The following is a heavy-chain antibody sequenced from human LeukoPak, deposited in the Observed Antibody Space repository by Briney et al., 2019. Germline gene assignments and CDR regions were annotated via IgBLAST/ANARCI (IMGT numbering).Heavy chain of an antibody. Sequence: GGSLRLSCAVSGFPFSDSWMYWVRQAPGKGLEGVANIKKDGTGISYVDSVRGRFIISRDNAKNSLYLQMNSLRAEDTAVYYCARDRELGLLGYWGQGTLVTVSS. D-gene: IGHD1-26*01. V-gene: IGHV3-7*01. CDR3: ARDRELGLLGY. CDR2: IKKDGTGI. CDR1: GFPFSDSW. J-gene: IGHJ4*02.